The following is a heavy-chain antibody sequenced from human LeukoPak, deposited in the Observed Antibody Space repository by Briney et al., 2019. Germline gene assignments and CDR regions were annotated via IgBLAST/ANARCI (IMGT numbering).Heavy chain of an antibody. Sequence: GESLKISCKGSGYSFTSYWIGWVRQMPGKGLEWMAIINPADSDTRYSPSSQGQVTISADKSISTAYLQWSSLKASDTAMYYCAKMAAMASFDYWGQGTLVTVSS. D-gene: IGHD5-18*01. V-gene: IGHV5-51*01. CDR3: AKMAAMASFDY. CDR1: GYSFTSYW. J-gene: IGHJ4*02. CDR2: INPADSDT.